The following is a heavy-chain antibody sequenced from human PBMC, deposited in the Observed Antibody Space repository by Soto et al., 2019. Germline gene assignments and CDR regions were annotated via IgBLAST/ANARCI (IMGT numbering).Heavy chain of an antibody. CDR1: GFTFSSYA. CDR3: ARVGGGSSWGYFAY. CDR2: ISSNGGGT. D-gene: IGHD6-6*01. Sequence: EVQLVESGGGLVQPGGSLRLSCAASGFTFSSYAMHWVRQAPGKGLEYVSAISSNGGGTYYANSVKGRFTISRDNSKNTLYLQMGSLRAEDMAVYYCARVGGGSSWGYFAYWGQGTLVTVSS. J-gene: IGHJ4*02. V-gene: IGHV3-64*01.